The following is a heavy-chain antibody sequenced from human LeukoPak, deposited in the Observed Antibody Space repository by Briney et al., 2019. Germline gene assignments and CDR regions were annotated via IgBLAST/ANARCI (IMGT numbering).Heavy chain of an antibody. J-gene: IGHJ4*02. CDR3: ASGSDGILTGYYTDYFDY. D-gene: IGHD3-9*01. V-gene: IGHV3-74*01. Sequence: PGGSLRLSCAASGFTFSSYWMHWVRQAPGKGLVWVSRINSDGSSTSYADSVKGRFTISRDNAKNTLYLQMNSLRAEDTAVYYCASGSDGILTGYYTDYFDYWGQGTLVTVSS. CDR2: INSDGSST. CDR1: GFTFSSYW.